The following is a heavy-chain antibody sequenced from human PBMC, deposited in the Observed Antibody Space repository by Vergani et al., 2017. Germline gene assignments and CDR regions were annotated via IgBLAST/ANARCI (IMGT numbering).Heavy chain of an antibody. Sequence: QVQLVESGGGVVQPGRSLRLSCAASGFTFSSYGMHWVRQAPGKGLEGVAVIWYDGSNKYYADSVKGRFTISRDNSKNTLYLQMNSLRAEDTAVYYCARDAITLGWFGEPYSPITGYYYYGMDVWGQGTTVTVSS. CDR1: GFTFSSYG. J-gene: IGHJ6*02. V-gene: IGHV3-33*01. D-gene: IGHD3-10*01. CDR2: IWYDGSNK. CDR3: ARDAITLGWFGEPYSPITGYYYYGMDV.